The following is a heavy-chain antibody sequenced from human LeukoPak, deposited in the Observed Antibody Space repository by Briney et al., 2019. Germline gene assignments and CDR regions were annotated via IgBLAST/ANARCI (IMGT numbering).Heavy chain of an antibody. V-gene: IGHV1-2*02. CDR2: IDPYSGGT. D-gene: IGHD3-10*01. J-gene: IGHJ2*01. CDR1: GYTFTAHY. CDR3: ARGRGTTMVRGVITNYFDL. Sequence: ASGKVSCKTSGYTFTAHYIHWVRQAPGQGLEWMGWIDPYSGGTNYAQKFLGSVTMTGDTSINTAFMEIRRLRSDDTAIYYCARGRGTTMVRGVITNYFDLWGRGSLVT.